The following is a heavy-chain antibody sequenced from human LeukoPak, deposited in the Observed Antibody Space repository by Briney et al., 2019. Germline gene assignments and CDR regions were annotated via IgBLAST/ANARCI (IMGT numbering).Heavy chain of an antibody. CDR3: ARRPIAAGNNWFDP. Sequence: PSETLSLTCTVSGGSISSAAYYWGWVRQPPGKGLDWIRSIYYTGTTYYSPSLQTRATLSFDTSKNQFSLKLTSLTAADTAVYFCARRPIAAGNNWFDPWGQGTLVTVSS. CDR2: IYYTGTT. CDR1: GGSISSAAYY. D-gene: IGHD6-13*01. V-gene: IGHV4-39*01. J-gene: IGHJ5*02.